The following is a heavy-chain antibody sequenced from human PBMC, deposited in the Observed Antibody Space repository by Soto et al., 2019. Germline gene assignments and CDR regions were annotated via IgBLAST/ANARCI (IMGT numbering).Heavy chain of an antibody. CDR3: ARGRRGSEYCSSTSCYLFYSGSYYYFDY. CDR2: INHSGST. V-gene: IGHV4-34*01. CDR1: GGSFSGYY. J-gene: IGHJ4*02. Sequence: NPSETLSLTCAVYGGSFSGYYWSWIHQPPGKXLEWIGEINHSGSTNYNPSLKSRVTISVDTSKNQFSLKLSSVTAADTAVYYCARGRRGSEYCSSTSCYLFYSGSYYYFDYWGQGTLVTVSS. D-gene: IGHD2-2*01.